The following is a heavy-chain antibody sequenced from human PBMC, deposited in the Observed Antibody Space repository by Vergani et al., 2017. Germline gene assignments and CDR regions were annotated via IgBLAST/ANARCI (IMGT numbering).Heavy chain of an antibody. D-gene: IGHD5-18*01. CDR3: ARDGYSDGFYYYGMDV. V-gene: IGHV3-30*01. CDR2: ISYDGSNK. Sequence: QVQLVESGGGVVQPGRSLRLSCAASGFTFSSYAMHWVRQAPGKGLEWVAVISYDGSNKYYADSVKGRFTISRDNSKNTLYLQMNSLRAEDTAVYYCARDGYSDGFYYYGMDVWGQGTTVTVSS. J-gene: IGHJ6*02. CDR1: GFTFSSYA.